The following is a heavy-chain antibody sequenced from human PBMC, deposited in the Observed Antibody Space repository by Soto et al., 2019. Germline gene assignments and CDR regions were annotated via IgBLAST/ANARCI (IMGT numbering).Heavy chain of an antibody. Sequence: PSETLSLTCTVSVGSISSYYWSWIRQPPGKGLEWIGYIYYSGSTNYNPSLKSRVTISVDTSKNQFSLKLSSVTAADTAVYYCARHPAATDAFDIWGQGTMVTVSS. CDR1: VGSISSYY. J-gene: IGHJ3*02. D-gene: IGHD2-2*01. CDR2: IYYSGST. CDR3: ARHPAATDAFDI. V-gene: IGHV4-59*01.